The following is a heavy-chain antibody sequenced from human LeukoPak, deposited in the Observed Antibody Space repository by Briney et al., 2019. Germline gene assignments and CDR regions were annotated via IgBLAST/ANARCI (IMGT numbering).Heavy chain of an antibody. Sequence: GGSLRLSCAASGFTFSSYSMNWVRQAPGKGLEWVSYISSSSSTIYYVDSVKGRFAISRDNAKNSLYLQMNSLRAEDTAVYYCARPTTVTTISADAFDIWGQGTMVAVSS. CDR1: GFTFSSYS. V-gene: IGHV3-48*04. CDR2: ISSSSSTI. CDR3: ARPTTVTTISADAFDI. J-gene: IGHJ3*02. D-gene: IGHD4-17*01.